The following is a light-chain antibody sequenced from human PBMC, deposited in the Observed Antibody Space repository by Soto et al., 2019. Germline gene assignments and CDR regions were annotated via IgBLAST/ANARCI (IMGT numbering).Light chain of an antibody. CDR1: SSNIGTNT. CDR2: SND. CDR3: ATWDDSLNGVV. Sequence: QSVLTQPPSASGTPGQRVSISCSGGSSNIGTNTVNWYQHLPGTAPKLLIFSNDERPSGVTDRFSGSKSGTSASLAISGLQSDDEADYSCATWDDSLNGVVFGGGTKLTVL. J-gene: IGLJ2*01. V-gene: IGLV1-44*01.